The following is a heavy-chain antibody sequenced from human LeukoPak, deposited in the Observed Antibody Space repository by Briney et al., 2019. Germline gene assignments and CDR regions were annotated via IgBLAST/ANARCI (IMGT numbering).Heavy chain of an antibody. CDR3: ASMWEGGY. CDR1: GFTFRNYW. Sequence: PGGSLRLSCAAYGFTFRNYWMSWVRQAPGKGLEWVATIEQDGSEKYYGDSVKGRFTISRDNAQSSLFLQMNSLRDEDAAVYFCASMWEGGYWGQGTLVTVSS. CDR2: IEQDGSEK. V-gene: IGHV3-7*01. J-gene: IGHJ4*02. D-gene: IGHD1-26*01.